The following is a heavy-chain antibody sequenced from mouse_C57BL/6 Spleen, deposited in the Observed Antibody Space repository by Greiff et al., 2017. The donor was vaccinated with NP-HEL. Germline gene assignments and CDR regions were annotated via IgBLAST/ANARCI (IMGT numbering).Heavy chain of an antibody. CDR2: ISSGSSTI. CDR1: GFTFSDYG. Sequence: EVKLQESGGGLVKPGGSLKLSCAASGFTFSDYGMHWVRQAPEKGLEWVAYISSGSSTIYYADTVKGRFTISRDNAKNTLFLQMTSLRSEDTAMYYCARATVVEEAMDYWGQGTSVTVSS. D-gene: IGHD1-1*01. V-gene: IGHV5-17*01. CDR3: ARATVVEEAMDY. J-gene: IGHJ4*01.